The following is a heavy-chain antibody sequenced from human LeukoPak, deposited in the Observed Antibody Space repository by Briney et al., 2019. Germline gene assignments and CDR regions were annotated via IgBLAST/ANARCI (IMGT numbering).Heavy chain of an antibody. CDR1: GYTFTGYY. CDR2: IYPNSGAT. CDR3: GTLLSNGPFDY. Sequence: ASVKVSCKASGYTFTGYYMHWVRQAPGQRLEWMGYIYPNSGATKYAQKFQGRVTMTRDTSISTAYMELSRLRSDDTAVYYCGTLLSNGPFDYWGQGSLVAVSS. J-gene: IGHJ4*02. V-gene: IGHV1-2*02.